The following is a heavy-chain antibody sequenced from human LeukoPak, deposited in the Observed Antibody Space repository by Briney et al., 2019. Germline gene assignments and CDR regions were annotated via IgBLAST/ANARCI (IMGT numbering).Heavy chain of an antibody. V-gene: IGHV1-46*01. CDR3: AAPGASGFVGNFWSGPLDF. J-gene: IGHJ4*02. Sequence: VGSVTVSCRASGYTFTSHYMHWVRQAPGQGLEWMGIINPSAGSTSYPQKFQGRVTMTRDTSTSTVYMELSSLRSEDTAVYYCAAPGASGFVGNFWSGPLDFWGQGTLVTVSS. D-gene: IGHD3-3*01. CDR2: INPSAGST. CDR1: GYTFTSHY.